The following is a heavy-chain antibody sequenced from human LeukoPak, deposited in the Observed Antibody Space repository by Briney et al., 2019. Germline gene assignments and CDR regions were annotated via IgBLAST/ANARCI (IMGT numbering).Heavy chain of an antibody. J-gene: IGHJ4*02. Sequence: ASAKVSCKASGGTFSSYAISWVRQAPGQGLEWMGRIIPILGIANYAQKFQGRVTITADKSTSTAYMELSSLRSEDTAVYYCARGPGGDYFDYWGQGTLVTVSS. CDR3: ARGPGGDYFDY. CDR2: IIPILGIA. D-gene: IGHD3-10*01. CDR1: GGTFSSYA. V-gene: IGHV1-69*04.